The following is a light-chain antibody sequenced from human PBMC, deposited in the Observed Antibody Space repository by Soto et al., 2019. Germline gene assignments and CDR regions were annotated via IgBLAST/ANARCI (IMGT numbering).Light chain of an antibody. V-gene: IGKV1-5*03. CDR3: QHYNSYPWT. J-gene: IGKJ1*01. CDR2: KAS. CDR1: QSIDSW. Sequence: DVQITQSPSTVSASVGDRVTITCRASQSIDSWLAWYQQKPGKAPKLLIYKASTLKSGVPSRFSGSGSGTEFTLTISSLQPDDFATYYCQHYNSYPWTFGQGTKVDIK.